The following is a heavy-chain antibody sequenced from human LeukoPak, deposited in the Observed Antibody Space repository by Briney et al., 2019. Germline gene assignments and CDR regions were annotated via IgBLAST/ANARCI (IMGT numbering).Heavy chain of an antibody. CDR2: IFYSGTT. CDR3: ARVTTYNDYVWGSYRYAFDI. V-gene: IGHV4-59*01. J-gene: IGHJ3*02. D-gene: IGHD3-16*02. Sequence: SETLSLTCTVSGGSISSYYWSWIRQPPGKGLEWIGYIFYSGTTNYNPSLKSRVTISVDTSKNRFSLKLTSVTAADTAVYYCARVTTYNDYVWGSYRYAFDIWGQGTMVTVSS. CDR1: GGSISSYY.